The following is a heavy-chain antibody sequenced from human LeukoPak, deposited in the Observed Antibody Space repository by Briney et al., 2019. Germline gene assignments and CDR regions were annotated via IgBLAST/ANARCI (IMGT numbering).Heavy chain of an antibody. CDR3: AKEYVGALRY. D-gene: IGHD1-26*01. J-gene: IGHJ4*02. V-gene: IGHV3-9*01. CDR1: GFTFDDYA. CDR2: ISWNSGSI. Sequence: PGRSLRLSCAASGFTFDDYATHWVRQAPGKGLEWVSGISWNSGSIGYADSVKGRFTISRDNAKNSLYLQMNSLRAEDTALYYCAKEYVGALRYWGQGTLVTVSS.